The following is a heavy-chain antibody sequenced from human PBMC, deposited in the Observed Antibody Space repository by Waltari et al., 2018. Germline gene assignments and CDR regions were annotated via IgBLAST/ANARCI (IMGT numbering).Heavy chain of an antibody. V-gene: IGHV4-34*01. CDR3: ARRNPDSSGWYNWFDP. CDR1: GGSFSGYY. J-gene: IGHJ5*02. Sequence: QVQLQQWGAGLLKPSETLSLTCAVYGGSFSGYYWSWIRQPPGKGLEWIGEINHSGSTNSNPSLKSRFTISVDTSKNQFSLKLSSVTAADTAVYYCARRNPDSSGWYNWFDPWGQGTLVTVSS. CDR2: INHSGST. D-gene: IGHD6-19*01.